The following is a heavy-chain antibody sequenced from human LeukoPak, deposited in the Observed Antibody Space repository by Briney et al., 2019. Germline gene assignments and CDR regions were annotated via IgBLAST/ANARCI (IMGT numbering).Heavy chain of an antibody. D-gene: IGHD4-17*01. V-gene: IGHV3-11*01. J-gene: IGHJ4*02. CDR3: ARADGDYVSKQV. Sequence: PGGSLRLSCAASGFTFSDYYMSWIRQAPNKGLEWVSYISSSGTTIYYADSVKGRFTISRDNAKNSLYLQMNSLRAEDTAVYYCARADGDYVSKQVWGQGTLVTVSS. CDR1: GFTFSDYY. CDR2: ISSSGTTI.